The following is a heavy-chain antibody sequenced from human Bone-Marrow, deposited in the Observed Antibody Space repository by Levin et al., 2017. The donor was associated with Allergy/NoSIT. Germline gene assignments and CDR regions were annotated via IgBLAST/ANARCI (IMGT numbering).Heavy chain of an antibody. V-gene: IGHV3-30-3*01. Sequence: GESLKISCATSEFTFKNYAMNWVRQAPGQGLEWVAFISYHGSDAYYADSVKGRFTIYRDNYENKLLLQMNSLRPEDTAVYYATNPTVTDAFPHELLYFDLWGPGTRVTVSS. D-gene: IGHD3-10*01. CDR1: EFTFKNYA. CDR2: ISYHGSDA. J-gene: IGHJ4*02. CDR3: TNPTVTDAFPHELLYFDL.